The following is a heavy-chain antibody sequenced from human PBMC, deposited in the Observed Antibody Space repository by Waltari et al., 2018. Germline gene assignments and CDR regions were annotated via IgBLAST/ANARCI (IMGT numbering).Heavy chain of an antibody. J-gene: IGHJ6*03. CDR2: IYTMART. CDR1: GGSISSGRYY. Sequence: QVQLQESGPGLVKPSQTLSLTCTFSGGSISSGRYYWSWIRQPAGKGLEWIGRIYTMARTNYNPTLRGRVPQSVDTSKNQCSRKLGSVTAADTVLYYCARGGGIAAAGTGYYYYMDVWGKGTTVTVSS. D-gene: IGHD6-13*01. V-gene: IGHV4-61*02. CDR3: ARGGGIAAAGTGYYYYMDV.